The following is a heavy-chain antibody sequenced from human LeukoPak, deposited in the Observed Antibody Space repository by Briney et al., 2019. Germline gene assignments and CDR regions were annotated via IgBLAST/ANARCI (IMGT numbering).Heavy chain of an antibody. J-gene: IGHJ4*02. V-gene: IGHV3-48*03. Sequence: PGGSLRLSCAASGFTFSSYEMNWIRQAPGKGLEWISCISNSGSTKYYADSVKGRFTISRDNAKNSVFLQMNSLRAEDTAVYYCAAVIDYWGQGTLVTVSS. CDR2: ISNSGSTK. CDR1: GFTFSSYE. CDR3: AAVIDY.